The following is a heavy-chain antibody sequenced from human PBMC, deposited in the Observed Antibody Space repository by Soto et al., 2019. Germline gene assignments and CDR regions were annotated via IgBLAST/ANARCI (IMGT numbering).Heavy chain of an antibody. Sequence: QIQLVESGGGVVQPGGSLRLSCAASRFSFGSFGIHWVRQAPGKGLEWVAFISRDGTNIYYGDSVKGRFTLSRDNSRNTAYLQMTALRDEDTALYYCAIGNLSFDFESGGQGTLVIVSS. CDR3: AIGNLSFDFES. CDR1: RFSFGSFG. V-gene: IGHV3-30*03. J-gene: IGHJ4*02. CDR2: ISRDGTNI.